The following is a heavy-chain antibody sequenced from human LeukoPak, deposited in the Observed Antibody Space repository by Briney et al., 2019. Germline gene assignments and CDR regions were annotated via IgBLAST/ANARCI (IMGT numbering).Heavy chain of an antibody. CDR1: GFAFGKFS. D-gene: IGHD4-23*01. CDR2: SSDST. J-gene: IGHJ4*02. Sequence: GGSLRLSCAASGFAFGKFSMNWVRLAPGKGLEWISYSSDSTYYADSVKGRFTISRDNAKNSLYLQMNSLRDEDTALYYCARAIASYGNSAYWGQGILVTVSS. V-gene: IGHV3-48*02. CDR3: ARAIASYGNSAY.